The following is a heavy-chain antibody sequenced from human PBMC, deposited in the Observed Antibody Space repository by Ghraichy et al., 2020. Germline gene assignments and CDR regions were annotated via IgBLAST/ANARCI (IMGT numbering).Heavy chain of an antibody. D-gene: IGHD3-22*01. CDR1: GYSFTSYW. J-gene: IGHJ6*02. V-gene: IGHV5-51*01. Sequence: GESLNISCKGSGYSFTSYWIGWVRQMPGKGLEWMRIIYPGDSDTRYSPSFQGQVTISADKSISTAYLQWSSLKASDTAMYYCASTYYDDYYGMDVWGQGTTVTVSS. CDR2: IYPGDSDT. CDR3: ASTYYDDYYGMDV.